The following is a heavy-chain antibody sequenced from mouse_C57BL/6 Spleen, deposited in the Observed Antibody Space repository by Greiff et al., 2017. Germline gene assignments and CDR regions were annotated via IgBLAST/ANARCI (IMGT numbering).Heavy chain of an antibody. CDR3: ARPGLPLYFDY. Sequence: DVKLVESGGGLVKPGGSLKLSCAASGFTFSDYGMHWVRQAPEKGLEWVAYISSGSSTIYYADTVKGRFTISRDNAKNTLFLQMTSLRSEDTAMYYCARPGLPLYFDYWGQGTTLTVSS. CDR1: GFTFSDYG. D-gene: IGHD2-4*01. J-gene: IGHJ2*01. CDR2: ISSGSSTI. V-gene: IGHV5-17*01.